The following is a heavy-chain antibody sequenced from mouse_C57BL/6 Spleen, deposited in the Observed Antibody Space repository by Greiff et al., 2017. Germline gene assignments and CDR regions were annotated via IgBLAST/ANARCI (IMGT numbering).Heavy chain of an antibody. CDR2: ISSGSSTI. Sequence: EVKLQESGGGLVKPGGSLKLSCAASGFTFSDYGMHWVRQAPEKGLEWVAYISSGSSTIYYADTVKGRFTISRDNAKNTLFLQMTSLRSEDTAMYYCASYYSNYVGWFAYWGQGTLVTVSA. CDR1: GFTFSDYG. D-gene: IGHD2-5*01. CDR3: ASYYSNYVGWFAY. J-gene: IGHJ3*01. V-gene: IGHV5-17*01.